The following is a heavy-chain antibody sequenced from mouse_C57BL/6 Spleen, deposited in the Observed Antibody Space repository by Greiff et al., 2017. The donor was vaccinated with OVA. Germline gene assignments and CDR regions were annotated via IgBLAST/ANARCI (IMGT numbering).Heavy chain of an antibody. CDR1: GYSITSGYY. CDR3: AREYNWSSFAY. CDR2: ISYDGST. Sequence: EVQLQQSGPGLVKPSQSLSLTCSVTGYSITSGYYWYWIRQSPGNKLEWMGYISYDGSTNYNPYLKNRISITRDTSKNQFFLKLNSVTTEDTATYYCAREYNWSSFAYWGQGTLVTVSA. V-gene: IGHV3-6*01. J-gene: IGHJ3*01. D-gene: IGHD4-1*02.